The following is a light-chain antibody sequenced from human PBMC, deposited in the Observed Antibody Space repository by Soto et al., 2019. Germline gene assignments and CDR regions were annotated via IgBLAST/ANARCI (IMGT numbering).Light chain of an antibody. CDR1: SSNIGSNY. CDR2: DDN. CDR3: GTWDSSLSVVV. V-gene: IGLV1-51*01. J-gene: IGLJ3*02. Sequence: QSVLTQPPSVSAAPGQKVTISCSGSSSNIGSNYVSWYQQLSGTAPKLHIFDDNKRPSGIPDRFSGSKSGTSATLGITGLQAGDEADYYCGTWDSSLSVVVFGGGTKLTVL.